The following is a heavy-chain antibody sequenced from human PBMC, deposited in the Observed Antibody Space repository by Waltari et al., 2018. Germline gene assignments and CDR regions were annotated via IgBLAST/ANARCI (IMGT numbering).Heavy chain of an antibody. V-gene: IGHV3-30*18. D-gene: IGHD3-3*01. Sequence: QVQLVESGGGVVQPGRSLRLSCAASGFTFSSYGMHCVRQAPGTGLEWVAVISYDGSNKYYADSVKGRFTISRDNSKNTLYLQMNSLRAEDTAVYYCAKAGSAHYDFWSGYYNWFDPWGQGTLVTVSS. CDR3: AKAGSAHYDFWSGYYNWFDP. CDR2: ISYDGSNK. CDR1: GFTFSSYG. J-gene: IGHJ5*02.